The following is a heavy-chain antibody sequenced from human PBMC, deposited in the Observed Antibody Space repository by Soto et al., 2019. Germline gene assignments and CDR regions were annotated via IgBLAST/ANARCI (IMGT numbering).Heavy chain of an antibody. D-gene: IGHD5-12*01. CDR3: ARASPAVATRDFDY. V-gene: IGHV4-30-4*01. J-gene: IGHJ4*02. CDR2: IYYSGST. Sequence: SETLSLTCTVSGGSISSGDYYWSWIRQPPGKGLEWIGYIYYSGSTYYNPSLKSRVTISVDTSKNQFSLKLSSVTAADTAVYYCARASPAVATRDFDYWGQGTLVTSPQ. CDR1: GGSISSGDYY.